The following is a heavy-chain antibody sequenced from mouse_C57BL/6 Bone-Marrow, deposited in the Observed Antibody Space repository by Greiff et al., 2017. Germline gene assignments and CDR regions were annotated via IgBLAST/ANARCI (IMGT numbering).Heavy chain of an antibody. CDR1: GYTFTDYE. D-gene: IGHD2-4*01. Sequence: QVQLKASGAELVRPGASVTLSCKASGYTFTDYEMHWVRQTPVHGLEWIGAIDPETGGTAYNQKFKGKAILTADKSSSTAYMELRSLTSEDSAVYYCTRSYDYDRAYAMDYWGQGTSVTVAS. J-gene: IGHJ4*01. CDR2: IDPETGGT. CDR3: TRSYDYDRAYAMDY. V-gene: IGHV1-15*01.